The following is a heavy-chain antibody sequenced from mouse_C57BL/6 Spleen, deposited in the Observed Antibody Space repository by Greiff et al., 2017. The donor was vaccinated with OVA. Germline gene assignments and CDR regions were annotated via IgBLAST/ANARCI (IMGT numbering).Heavy chain of an antibody. V-gene: IGHV1-26*01. CDR2: INPNNGGT. CDR1: GYTFTDYY. CDR3: ARVIAYYSNYDAMDY. J-gene: IGHJ4*01. D-gene: IGHD2-5*01. Sequence: EVQLQQSGPELVKPGASVKISCKASGYTFTDYYMNWVKQSHGKSLEWIGDINPNNGGTSYNQKFKGKATLTVDKSSSTAYMELRSLTSEDSAVYYCARVIAYYSNYDAMDYWGQGTSVTVSS.